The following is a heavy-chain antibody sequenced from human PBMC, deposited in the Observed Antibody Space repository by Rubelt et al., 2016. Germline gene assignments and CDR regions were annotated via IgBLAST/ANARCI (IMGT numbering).Heavy chain of an antibody. CDR1: GYTFTSYA. Sequence: QVQLVQSGAEVKKPGASVKVSCKASGYTFTSYAMHWVRQAPGQRLEWMGWINAGNGNTKYSRKFQGSVTMTRDTAASTAYMELSSLRAEDTAVYYCARAKADYWGQGTLVTVSS. J-gene: IGHJ4*02. CDR2: INAGNGNT. V-gene: IGHV1-3*01. CDR3: ARAKADY.